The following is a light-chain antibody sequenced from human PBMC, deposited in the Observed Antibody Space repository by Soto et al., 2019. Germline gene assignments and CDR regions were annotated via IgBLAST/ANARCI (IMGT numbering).Light chain of an antibody. CDR2: DAS. Sequence: EIVMTQSPATLSVSPGERATLSCRASQSISSNLAWYQQKPGQAPRLLIDDASTRAAGIPARFSGRGSGTEFTLTISSLQSEDFAVYYCQQYNNWPPWTFGQGTKVDIK. J-gene: IGKJ1*01. V-gene: IGKV3-15*01. CDR3: QQYNNWPPWT. CDR1: QSISSN.